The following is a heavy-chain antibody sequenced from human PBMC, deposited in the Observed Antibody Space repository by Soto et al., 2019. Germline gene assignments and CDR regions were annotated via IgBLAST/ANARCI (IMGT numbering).Heavy chain of an antibody. Sequence: EVQLVESGGGLVKPGGSLRLSCAASGFTFSSYSMTWVRQAPGKGLEWVSSISSSSSYIYYADSVKGRFTISRDNAKNSQYLQMNSLRAEDTAVYYCARDISSSWYENYYYYGMDVWGQGTTVTVSS. D-gene: IGHD6-13*01. V-gene: IGHV3-21*01. J-gene: IGHJ6*02. CDR1: GFTFSSYS. CDR3: ARDISSSWYENYYYYGMDV. CDR2: ISSSSSYI.